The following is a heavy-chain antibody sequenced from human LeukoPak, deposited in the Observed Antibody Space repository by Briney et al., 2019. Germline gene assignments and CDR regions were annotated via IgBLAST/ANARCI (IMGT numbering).Heavy chain of an antibody. CDR3: GRVGGRSKAAKGNAFDI. CDR2: ISSGSTYM. J-gene: IGHJ3*02. V-gene: IGHV3-21*01. D-gene: IGHD6-6*01. CDR1: GFTFSSYS. Sequence: GGSLRLSCAASGFTFSSYSMNWVRQAPGKGLEWVSSISSGSTYMYYADSVKGRFTISRDNAQNSMYLQMNSLRAEDTAVYYCGRVGGRSKAAKGNAFDIWGQGTMVVVSS.